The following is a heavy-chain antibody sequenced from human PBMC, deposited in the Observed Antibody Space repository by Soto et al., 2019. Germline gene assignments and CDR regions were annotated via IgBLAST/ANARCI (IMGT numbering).Heavy chain of an antibody. D-gene: IGHD5-18*01. J-gene: IGHJ4*02. CDR2: IIPIFGTA. CDR3: ARDLRGYSYGGCGY. CDR1: GGTFSSYA. Sequence: QVQLVQSGAEVKKPGSSVKVSCKASGGTFSSYAISWVRQAPGQGLEWMGGIIPIFGTANYAQKFQGRVTITADESTSTAYMERSSLRSEDTAVYYCARDLRGYSYGGCGYWGQGTLVTVSS. V-gene: IGHV1-69*01.